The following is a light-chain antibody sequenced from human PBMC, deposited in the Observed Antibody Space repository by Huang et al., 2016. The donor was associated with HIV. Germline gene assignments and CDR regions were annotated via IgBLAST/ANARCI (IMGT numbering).Light chain of an antibody. V-gene: IGKV1-9*01. Sequence: IQLTQSPSSLSASVGDRVTITCRASQGISNSLVWYQQKPGRAPKLLIYAASTLQSGVTSRCSGSGSGTDVTLTISSLQPEDSATYYCQQFSSYSPLTFGGGTKVEIK. CDR2: AAS. CDR1: QGISNS. J-gene: IGKJ4*01. CDR3: QQFSSYSPLT.